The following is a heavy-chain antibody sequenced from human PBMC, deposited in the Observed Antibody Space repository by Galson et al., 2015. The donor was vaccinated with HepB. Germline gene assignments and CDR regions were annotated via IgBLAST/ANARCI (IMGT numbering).Heavy chain of an antibody. Sequence: SLRLSCAASGFTFSRHGFHWVRQAPGKGRECVAMIWHDGSNQLYADSVKGRFTISRDNSKNMVYLQLNSVRAEDTAVYHCVRESRMAMVTFDLWGRGTLVTVSS. D-gene: IGHD4/OR15-4a*01. J-gene: IGHJ5*02. CDR2: IWHDGSNQ. CDR1: GFTFSRHG. CDR3: VRESRMAMVTFDL. V-gene: IGHV3-33*01.